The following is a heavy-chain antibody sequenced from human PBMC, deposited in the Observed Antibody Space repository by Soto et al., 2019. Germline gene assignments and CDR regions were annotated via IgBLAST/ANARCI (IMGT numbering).Heavy chain of an antibody. CDR3: AREKVTSGYPD. Sequence: QVQLVQSGAEVKEPGASVEVPCKASGYTFTSYDINWVRQATGQGLEWMGWMNPNSGNTAYAQKFQGRITMTRNTSISTAYMQLSSLRSEDTAVYYCAREKVTSGYPDWGQGTLVTVSS. J-gene: IGHJ4*02. D-gene: IGHD3-22*01. V-gene: IGHV1-8*01. CDR2: MNPNSGNT. CDR1: GYTFTSYD.